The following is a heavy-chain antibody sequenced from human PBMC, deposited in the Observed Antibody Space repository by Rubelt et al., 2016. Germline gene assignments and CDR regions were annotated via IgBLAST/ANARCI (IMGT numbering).Heavy chain of an antibody. V-gene: IGHV3-33*01. CDR1: GFTFSSYA. Sequence: ESGGGVVQPGRSLRLPCAASGFTFSSYAMHWVRQAPGKGLEWVAVIWYDGSNKYYADSVKGRFTISRDNSKNTLYLQMNSLRAEDTAVYYCARDGIAAPAFDYWGQGTLVTVSS. D-gene: IGHD6-13*01. J-gene: IGHJ4*02. CDR3: ARDGIAAPAFDY. CDR2: IWYDGSNK.